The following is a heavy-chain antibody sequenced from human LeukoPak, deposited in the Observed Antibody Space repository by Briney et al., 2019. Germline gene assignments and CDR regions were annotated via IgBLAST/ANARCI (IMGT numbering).Heavy chain of an antibody. D-gene: IGHD6-13*01. V-gene: IGHV3-21*01. Sequence: GGSLRLSCAASGFTFSSYSMNWVRQAPGKGLEWVSSISSSSSYIYYADSVKGRFTISRDNAKNSLYLQMNSLRAEDTAVYYCARGGSGSSWYSDYWGQGTVVTVSS. CDR2: ISSSSSYI. J-gene: IGHJ4*02. CDR3: ARGGSGSSWYSDY. CDR1: GFTFSSYS.